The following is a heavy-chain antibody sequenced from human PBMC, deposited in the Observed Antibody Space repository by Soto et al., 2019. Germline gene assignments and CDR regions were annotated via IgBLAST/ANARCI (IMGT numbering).Heavy chain of an antibody. D-gene: IGHD1-1*01. CDR2: IHPGDSVT. CDR1: GYSFTSYW. Sequence: GESLNISCKGSGYSFTSYWICWVRHMPGKGLEWMGIIHPGDSVTRYSPSFQGQVTVSADKSTGSADLQWSSLRASDTAIYYCARLSGTASSPYGMDVWGQGTTVTVSS. J-gene: IGHJ6*02. CDR3: ARLSGTASSPYGMDV. V-gene: IGHV5-51*01.